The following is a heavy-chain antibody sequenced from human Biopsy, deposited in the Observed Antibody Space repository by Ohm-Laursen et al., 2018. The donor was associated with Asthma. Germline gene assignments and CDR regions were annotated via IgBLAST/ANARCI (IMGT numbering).Heavy chain of an antibody. V-gene: IGHV3-9*01. J-gene: IGHJ4*02. CDR1: GLNFEDYV. D-gene: IGHD4/OR15-4a*01. CDR2: ISWNSRSI. CDR3: RALPTRTMYFDS. Sequence: SSLRLSCAASGLNFEDYVMHWVRQAPGKGLEWVPGISWNSRSIGYGDSVKGRFTISRDNTKNSLYLQMNSLSPEDTAMYYCRALPTRTMYFDSWGQGTLVAVSS.